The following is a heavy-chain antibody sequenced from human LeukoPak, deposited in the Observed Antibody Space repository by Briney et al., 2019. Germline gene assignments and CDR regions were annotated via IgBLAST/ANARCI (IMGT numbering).Heavy chain of an antibody. V-gene: IGHV4-39*07. CDR2: IYYSGST. J-gene: IGHJ3*02. CDR1: GGSISSSSYY. Sequence: SETLSLTCSVSGGSISSSSYYWGWIRQPPGKGLEWIGSIYYSGSTYYNPSLKSRVTISVDTSKNQFSLKLSSVTAADTAVYYCARDNGYGGNSLYAFDIWGQGTMVTVSS. CDR3: ARDNGYGGNSLYAFDI. D-gene: IGHD4-23*01.